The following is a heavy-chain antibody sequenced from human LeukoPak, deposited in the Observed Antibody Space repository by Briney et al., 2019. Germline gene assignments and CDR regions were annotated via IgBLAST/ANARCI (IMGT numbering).Heavy chain of an antibody. CDR3: ARQRSEMATIHYYYFDY. J-gene: IGHJ4*02. Sequence: GESLKISCKGSGYSFTSYWIGWVRQMPGKGLEWMGTIYPGDSDTRYSPSFQGQVTISADKSISTAYLQWSSLKASDTAMYYCARQRSEMATIHYYYFDYWGQGTLVTVSS. CDR1: GYSFTSYW. D-gene: IGHD5-24*01. V-gene: IGHV5-51*01. CDR2: IYPGDSDT.